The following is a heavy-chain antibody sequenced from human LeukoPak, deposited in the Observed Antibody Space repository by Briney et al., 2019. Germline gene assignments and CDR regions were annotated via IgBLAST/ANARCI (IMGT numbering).Heavy chain of an antibody. Sequence: SVKVSCKASGGTFSSYAISWVRQAPGQGLEWMGGIIPIFGTANYAQKFQGRVTITTDESTSTAYMELSSLRSEDTAVYYCARVGNYDFWSGYPHAYYFDYWGQGTLVTVSS. CDR1: GGTFSSYA. CDR3: ARVGNYDFWSGYPHAYYFDY. D-gene: IGHD3-3*01. CDR2: IIPIFGTA. V-gene: IGHV1-69*05. J-gene: IGHJ4*02.